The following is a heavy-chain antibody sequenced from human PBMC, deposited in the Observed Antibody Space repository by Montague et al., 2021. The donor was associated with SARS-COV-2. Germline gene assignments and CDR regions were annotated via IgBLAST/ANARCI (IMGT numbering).Heavy chain of an antibody. CDR2: IYTSGST. Sequence: ETLSLTCTVSGGSISSYYWNWIRQSAGKGLEWIGRIYTSGSTNYDPSLKGRVTMSVDTSKNQFSLKLSSVTAADTAVYYCARGALFYDSSGYYSDAFDIWGQGTMVTVSS. J-gene: IGHJ3*02. CDR1: GGSISSYY. V-gene: IGHV4-4*07. D-gene: IGHD3-22*01. CDR3: ARGALFYDSSGYYSDAFDI.